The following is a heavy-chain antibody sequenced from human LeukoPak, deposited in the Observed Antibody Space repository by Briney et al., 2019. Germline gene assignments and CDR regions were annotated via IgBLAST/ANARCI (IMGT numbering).Heavy chain of an antibody. CDR3: ARDPRKLELDDY. Sequence: GGSLRLPCAASGFTFSDYYMSWIRQAPGKGLEWVSYISSSGSTIYYAASVKGRFTISRDNAKNSLYLQMNSLRAEDTAVYYCARDPRKLELDDYWGQGTLVTVSS. CDR2: ISSSGSTI. J-gene: IGHJ4*02. V-gene: IGHV3-11*01. CDR1: GFTFSDYY. D-gene: IGHD1-7*01.